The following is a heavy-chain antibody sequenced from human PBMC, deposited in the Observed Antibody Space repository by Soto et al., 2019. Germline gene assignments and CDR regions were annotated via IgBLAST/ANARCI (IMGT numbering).Heavy chain of an antibody. CDR3: ARQRAWNDAFDF. CDR2: IYPADSDT. CDR1: GYSFTSYW. V-gene: IGHV5-51*01. D-gene: IGHD1-1*01. Sequence: GESLKISCKGSGYSFTSYWISWVRQMPGKGLEWMGVIYPADSDTRYSPSFQGQVTFSADKSLSTAYLQWNSLKASDTARYYCARQRAWNDAFDFWGQGILVTVSS. J-gene: IGHJ4*02.